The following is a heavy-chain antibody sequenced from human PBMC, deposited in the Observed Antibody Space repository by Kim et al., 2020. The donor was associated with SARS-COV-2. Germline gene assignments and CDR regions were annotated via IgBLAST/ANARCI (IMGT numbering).Heavy chain of an antibody. D-gene: IGHD3-16*01. V-gene: IGHV3-30*01. Sequence: VNRRFTNSRDTSKNTLYLQMNSLRAEDTAVYYCARSIGVFWLTQSFTSLSYWGQGTLVTVSS. J-gene: IGHJ4*02. CDR3: ARSIGVFWLTQSFTSLSY.